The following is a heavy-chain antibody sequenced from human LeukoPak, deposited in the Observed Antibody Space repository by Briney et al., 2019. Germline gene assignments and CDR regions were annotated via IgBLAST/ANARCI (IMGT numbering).Heavy chain of an antibody. CDR2: IYYSGST. CDR1: GGSISSYY. V-gene: IGHV4-39*07. J-gene: IGHJ4*02. Sequence: PSETLSLTCTVSGGSISSYYWGWIRQPPGKGLEWIGSIYYSGSTYYNPSLKSRVTISVDTSKNQFSLKLSSVTAADTAVYYCARDRSGSGWAFDYWGQGTLVTVSS. CDR3: ARDRSGSGWAFDY. D-gene: IGHD1-26*01.